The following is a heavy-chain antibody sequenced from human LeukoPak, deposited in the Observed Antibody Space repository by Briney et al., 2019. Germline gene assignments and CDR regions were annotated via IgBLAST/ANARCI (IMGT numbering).Heavy chain of an antibody. CDR1: GYTFTSYG. V-gene: IGHV1-18*01. Sequence: RASVKVSCKASGYTFTSYGISWVRQAPGQGLEWVGWISAYNGNTNYVQKLQGRVTMTTDTSTSTAYMELRSLRPDDTAVYYCARGGTNYYHGMDVWGQGTTVTVSS. J-gene: IGHJ6*02. CDR3: ARGGTNYYHGMDV. CDR2: ISAYNGNT. D-gene: IGHD2-15*01.